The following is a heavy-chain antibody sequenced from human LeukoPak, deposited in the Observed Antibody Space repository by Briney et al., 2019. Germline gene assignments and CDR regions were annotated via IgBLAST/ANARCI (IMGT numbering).Heavy chain of an antibody. D-gene: IGHD3-3*01. CDR3: ARAYDFWSGYYFIEFGY. V-gene: IGHV1-69*13. Sequence: SVKVSCKASGYTFTGYYMHWVRQAPGQGLEWMGGIIPIFGTANYAQKFQGRVTITADESTSTAYMELSSLRSEDTAVYYCARAYDFWSGYYFIEFGYWGQGTLVTVSS. J-gene: IGHJ4*02. CDR1: GYTFTGYY. CDR2: IIPIFGTA.